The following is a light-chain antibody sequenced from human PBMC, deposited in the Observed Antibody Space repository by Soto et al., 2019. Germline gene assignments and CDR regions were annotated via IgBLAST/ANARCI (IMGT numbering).Light chain of an antibody. CDR3: GSWDSSLSAAV. Sequence: QSVLTQPPSVSAAPGQKFTISCSGSTSNIGNNYASWYQQLPGKAPRLLIYDSDKRPSGIPDRFSGSKSGTSATLGITGLQTGDEADYYCGSWDSSLSAAVFGGGTKVTVL. J-gene: IGLJ2*01. CDR1: TSNIGNNY. V-gene: IGLV1-51*01. CDR2: DSD.